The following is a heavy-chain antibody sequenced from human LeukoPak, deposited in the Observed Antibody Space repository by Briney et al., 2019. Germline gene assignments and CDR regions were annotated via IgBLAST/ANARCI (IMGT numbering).Heavy chain of an antibody. D-gene: IGHD2-21*02. Sequence: GASVKVSCKASGYTFTNYYMHWVRQAPGQGLEWMGIINPSGGSTNYAQKFQGRVTMTRDTSTSTVYMELSSLRSDDMAVYYCARDEAARGDQNYYFDYWGQGTLVTVSS. CDR2: INPSGGST. CDR1: GYTFTNYY. V-gene: IGHV1-46*01. CDR3: ARDEAARGDQNYYFDY. J-gene: IGHJ4*02.